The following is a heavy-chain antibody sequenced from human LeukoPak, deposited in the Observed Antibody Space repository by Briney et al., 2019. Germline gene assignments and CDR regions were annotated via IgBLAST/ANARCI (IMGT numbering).Heavy chain of an antibody. Sequence: GGSLRLSCAASGFTFSSYAMSWVRQAPGKGLEWVSATSGSGGSTYYADSVKGRFTISRDNSKNTLYLQMNSLRAEDTAVYYCATYTYYDILTGYWEDAFDIWGQGTMVTVSS. D-gene: IGHD3-9*01. J-gene: IGHJ3*02. CDR1: GFTFSSYA. V-gene: IGHV3-23*01. CDR3: ATYTYYDILTGYWEDAFDI. CDR2: TSGSGGST.